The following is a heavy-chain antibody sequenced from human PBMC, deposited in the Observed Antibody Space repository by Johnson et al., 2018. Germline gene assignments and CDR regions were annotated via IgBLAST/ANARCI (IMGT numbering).Heavy chain of an antibody. Sequence: VQLVEAGGGLVQPGGSLRLSCAASGFTFSSDGMSWVRQAPGTGLEWVSAISGSGGRTYYADSVKGRFTISSDNSKNTLYLQMNSLRAEDTAVYYCAKRPVVASYYYGMDGWGQGTTVTVSS. J-gene: IGHJ6*02. CDR2: ISGSGGRT. CDR1: GFTFSSDG. D-gene: IGHD2-15*01. V-gene: IGHV3-23*04. CDR3: AKRPVVASYYYGMDG.